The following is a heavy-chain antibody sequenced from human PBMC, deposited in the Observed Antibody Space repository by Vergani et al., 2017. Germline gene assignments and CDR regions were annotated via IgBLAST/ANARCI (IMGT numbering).Heavy chain of an antibody. CDR1: GFIFNNFA. D-gene: IGHD2/OR15-2a*01. Sequence: VQLLESGGDLVQPGGSLRLSCAGSGFIFNNFAMSWVRQAPGKGLEWVAAISGNDGRTWYANSVKGRFTISRDNFKNTLYLQLSSLRVGDTAIYYCARDRLFPNDVFDIWGQGTLVTVFS. CDR2: ISGNDGRT. CDR3: ARDRLFPNDVFDI. J-gene: IGHJ3*02. V-gene: IGHV3-23*01.